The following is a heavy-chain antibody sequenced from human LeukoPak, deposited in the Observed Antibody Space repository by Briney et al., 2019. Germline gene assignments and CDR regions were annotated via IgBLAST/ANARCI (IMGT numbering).Heavy chain of an antibody. V-gene: IGHV3-30-3*01. CDR1: GFTFSSYA. J-gene: IGHJ4*02. D-gene: IGHD2-15*01. CDR2: ISYDGSNK. Sequence: GRSLRLSCAASGFTFSSYAMHWVRQAPGKGLEWVAVISYDGSNKYCADSVKGRFTISRDNSKNTLYLQMNSLRAEDTAVYYCAKTRDRQLVSATHLDYWGQGTLVTVSS. CDR3: AKTRDRQLVSATHLDY.